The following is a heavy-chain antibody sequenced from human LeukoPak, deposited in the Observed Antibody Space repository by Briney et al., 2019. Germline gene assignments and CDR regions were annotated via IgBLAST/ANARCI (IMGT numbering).Heavy chain of an antibody. D-gene: IGHD3-3*01. CDR2: IYTSGST. CDR3: ARASYDFWSGYYPAIDY. J-gene: IGHJ4*02. Sequence: SETLSLTCTVSGGPISSGSYYWSWIRQPAGKGLEWIGRIYTSGSTNYNPSLKSRVIISVDTSKNQFSLKLSSVTAADTAVYYCARASYDFWSGYYPAIDYWGQGTLVAVSS. CDR1: GGPISSGSYY. V-gene: IGHV4-61*02.